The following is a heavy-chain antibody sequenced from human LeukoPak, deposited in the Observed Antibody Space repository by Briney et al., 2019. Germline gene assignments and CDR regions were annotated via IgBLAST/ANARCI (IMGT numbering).Heavy chain of an antibody. D-gene: IGHD2-15*01. J-gene: IGHJ6*02. Sequence: VASVKVSCKASGYSFTSYGMNWVRQAPGQGLEWMGGIIPIFGTANYAQKFQGRVTITADESTSTAYMELSSLRSEDTAVYYCARRSTSKVADYYYGMDVWGQGTTVTVSS. V-gene: IGHV1-69*13. CDR1: GYSFTSYG. CDR2: IIPIFGTA. CDR3: ARRSTSKVADYYYGMDV.